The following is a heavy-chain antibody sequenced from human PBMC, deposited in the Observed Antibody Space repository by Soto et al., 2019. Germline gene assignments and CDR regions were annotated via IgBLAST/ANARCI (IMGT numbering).Heavy chain of an antibody. D-gene: IGHD5-12*01. V-gene: IGHV3-21*01. CDR3: AREYTGGPLAYGLDV. CDR2: ISSRRDL. J-gene: IGHJ6*02. CDR1: GFTFSTYS. Sequence: GGSLRLPCVVSGFTFSTYSFNWVRQAPGKGLEWVSSISSRRDLYYADSVKGRFTISRDNAKNFVSLHMNTLKAEDTPVYYCAREYTGGPLAYGLDVWGQGTTVTVSS.